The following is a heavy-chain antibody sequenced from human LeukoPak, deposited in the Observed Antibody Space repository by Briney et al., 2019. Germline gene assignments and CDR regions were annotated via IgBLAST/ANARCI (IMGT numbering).Heavy chain of an antibody. D-gene: IGHD6-13*01. Sequence: ASVKVSCKASGYTFTSYYMHWVRQAPGQGLEWMGIINPSGGSTSYAQKFQGRVTITTDESTSTAYMELSSLRSEDTAVYYCARDKYGAAAGIFFYYMDVWGKGTTVTVSS. CDR1: GYTFTSYY. J-gene: IGHJ6*03. CDR2: INPSGGST. CDR3: ARDKYGAAAGIFFYYMDV. V-gene: IGHV1-46*01.